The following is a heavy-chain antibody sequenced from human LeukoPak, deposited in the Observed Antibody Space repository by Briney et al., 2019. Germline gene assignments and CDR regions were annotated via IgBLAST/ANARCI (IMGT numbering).Heavy chain of an antibody. J-gene: IGHJ4*02. CDR1: GFTFSSYG. CDR3: AKDQGSELGVV. Sequence: PGGSLRLSCAASGFTFSSYGMHWVRQAPGKGLEWVAVISYDGSNKYYADSVKGRFTISRDNSKNTLYLQMNSLRAEDTAVYYCAKDQGSELGVVWGQGTLVTVSS. CDR2: ISYDGSNK. D-gene: IGHD3-10*01. V-gene: IGHV3-30*18.